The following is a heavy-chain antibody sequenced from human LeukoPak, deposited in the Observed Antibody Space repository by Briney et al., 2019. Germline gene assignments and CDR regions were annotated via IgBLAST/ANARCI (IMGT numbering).Heavy chain of an antibody. V-gene: IGHV3-23*01. CDR3: AKLPVSYSSGWSNFDY. CDR1: GFTFSSYA. CDR2: ISGSGGST. J-gene: IGHJ4*02. D-gene: IGHD6-19*01. Sequence: AGGSLRLSCAASGFTFSSYAMSWVRQAPGKGLEWVSGISGSGGSTYYADSVKGRLTISRDNSKNTLYLQMNSLRAEDTAIYYCAKLPVSYSSGWSNFDYWGQGTLVTVSS.